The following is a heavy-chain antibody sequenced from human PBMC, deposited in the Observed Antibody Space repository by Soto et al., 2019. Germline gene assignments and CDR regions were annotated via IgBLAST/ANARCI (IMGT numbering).Heavy chain of an antibody. CDR2: IIPIFGTA. D-gene: IGHD5-18*01. CDR1: GGTFSSYA. V-gene: IGHV1-69*12. Sequence: QVQLVQSGAEVKKPGSSVKVSCKASGGTFSSYAISWVRQAPGQGLEWMGGIIPIFGTANYAQKFQGRVTITADESTSTAYMELSSLSSEDTAVYYCARAGGYSYGPYYYYGMDVWGQGTTVTVSS. J-gene: IGHJ6*02. CDR3: ARAGGYSYGPYYYYGMDV.